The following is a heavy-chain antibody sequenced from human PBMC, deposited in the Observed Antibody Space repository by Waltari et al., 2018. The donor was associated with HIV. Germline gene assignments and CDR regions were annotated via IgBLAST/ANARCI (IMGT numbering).Heavy chain of an antibody. Sequence: QVQLQESGPGLARSSQTLSLTCSVSGDSMNITRYFWRWVRQSAGRGREWIGRINTRGDTKYNPSLKGRVVMSIDAPRKMFFLNLTSISAADTGTYFCAREDYDQFWGSPLYIFDSWGLGTVITVSS. J-gene: IGHJ4*02. D-gene: IGHD3-16*01. V-gene: IGHV4-61*02. CDR1: GDSMNITRYF. CDR2: INTRGDT. CDR3: AREDYDQFWGSPLYIFDS.